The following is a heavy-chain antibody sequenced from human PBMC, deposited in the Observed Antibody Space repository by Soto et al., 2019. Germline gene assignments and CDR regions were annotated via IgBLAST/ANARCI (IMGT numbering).Heavy chain of an antibody. V-gene: IGHV3-33*01. CDR2: IWYDGSNK. J-gene: IGHJ4*02. Sequence: QVQLVESGGGVVQPGRSLRLSCAASGFTFSSYGMHWVRQAPGKGLEWVAVIWYDGSNKYYADSVKGRFTISRDNSKNTLYRQMNSVRAEDTAVYYCARARLRYSGRGGIDYWGQGTLVTVSS. D-gene: IGHD3-9*01. CDR3: ARARLRYSGRGGIDY. CDR1: GFTFSSYG.